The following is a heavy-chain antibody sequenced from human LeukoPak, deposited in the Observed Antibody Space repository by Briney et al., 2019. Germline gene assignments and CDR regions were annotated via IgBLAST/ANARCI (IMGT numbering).Heavy chain of an antibody. CDR2: MYYSGST. Sequence: SETLSLTCTVSGGSISTSSFYWGWIRQPPGKGLEWIGSMYYSGSTYYNASLKSRDTISVDTSKNQFSLGLSSVTAADTAVYFCAKGLRYLSFNDAFDMWGRGTMVTVSS. J-gene: IGHJ3*02. CDR1: GGSISTSSFY. D-gene: IGHD3-9*01. CDR3: AKGLRYLSFNDAFDM. V-gene: IGHV4-39*01.